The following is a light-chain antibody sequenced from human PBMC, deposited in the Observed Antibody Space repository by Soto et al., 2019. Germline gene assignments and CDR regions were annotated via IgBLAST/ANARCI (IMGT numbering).Light chain of an antibody. CDR2: LDSDGSH. CDR1: SGHSSYT. V-gene: IGLV4-69*01. CDR3: QTWATGPDWV. Sequence: QSVLTQSPSASASLGASVKLTCTLSSGHSSYTIVWHQQRPDKGPRYLMNLDSDGSHYKGDGIPDRFSSSSSGAERYLTISSLQSEDEADYYCQTWATGPDWVFGGGTKLTVL. J-gene: IGLJ3*02.